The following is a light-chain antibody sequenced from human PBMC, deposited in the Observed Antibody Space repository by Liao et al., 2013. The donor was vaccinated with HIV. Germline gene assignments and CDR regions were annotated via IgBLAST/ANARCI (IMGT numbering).Light chain of an antibody. J-gene: IGLJ2*01. Sequence: SYVLSQPPSVAVAPGQTARITCGGNNIGSKSVHWYQQKPGQAPVLVIFHDTDRPSGIPERFSGSNSGNTATLTISRVEAGDEAAYFCQVWDSSSDHPFGGGTELTVL. CDR2: HDT. V-gene: IGLV3-21*04. CDR1: NIGSKS. CDR3: QVWDSSSDHP.